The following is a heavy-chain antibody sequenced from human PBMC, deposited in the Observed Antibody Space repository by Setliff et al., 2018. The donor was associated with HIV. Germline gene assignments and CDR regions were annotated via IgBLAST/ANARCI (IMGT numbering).Heavy chain of an antibody. D-gene: IGHD3-10*01. CDR2: IYGGGST. J-gene: IGHJ6*02. CDR3: ARDYYGSGSYYSYYYYGMDV. CDR1: GFTVSSNY. V-gene: IGHV3-66*01. Sequence: GESLKISCAASGFTVSSNYMSWVRQAPGKGLEWVSVIYGGGSTYYADSVKGRFTISRDNSKNTLYLQMNSLRAEDTAVYYCARDYYGSGSYYSYYYYGMDVWGQGTTVTVSS.